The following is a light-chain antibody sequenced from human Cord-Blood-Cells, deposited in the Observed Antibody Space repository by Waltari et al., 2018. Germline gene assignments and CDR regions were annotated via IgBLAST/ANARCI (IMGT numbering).Light chain of an antibody. CDR1: QGSSSY. CDR2: AAS. Sequence: AIRMTQSPSSLSASTGARVTITCRASQGSSSYLAWYQQNPGKAPKLLIYAASTLQSGVPSRFSGSGSGTDFTLTISCLQSEDFATYYCQQYYSYMYTFGQGTKLEIK. CDR3: QQYYSYMYT. J-gene: IGKJ2*01. V-gene: IGKV1-8*01.